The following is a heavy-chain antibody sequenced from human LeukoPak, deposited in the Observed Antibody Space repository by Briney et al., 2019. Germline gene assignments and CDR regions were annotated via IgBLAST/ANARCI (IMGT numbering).Heavy chain of an antibody. CDR2: ISSSSRYI. CDR1: GFTFSSYR. D-gene: IGHD4-17*01. V-gene: IGHV3-21*01. Sequence: GGSLTLSCAAYGFTFSSYRMNWVPQAPGKGLEGVSSISSSSRYISYAVSVRGRFTISRDIDKNSLYLQMHSLSDAATSVYYCARDYGDPSFWYYYGMDVWGQGTTVTVSS. CDR3: ARDYGDPSFWYYYGMDV. J-gene: IGHJ6*02.